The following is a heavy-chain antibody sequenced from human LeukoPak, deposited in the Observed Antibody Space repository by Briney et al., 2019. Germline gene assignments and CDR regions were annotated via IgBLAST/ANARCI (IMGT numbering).Heavy chain of an antibody. D-gene: IGHD3-22*01. CDR2: ISGSGGST. CDR3: TTLDSSGYLSNFDY. Sequence: PGGSLRLSCAASGFTFSSYAMTWVRQAPGKGLEWVSGISGSGGSTYYADSVKGRFTISGDNSKNTLYLQMNSLKTEDTAVYYCTTLDSSGYLSNFDYWGQGTLVTVSS. V-gene: IGHV3-23*01. J-gene: IGHJ4*02. CDR1: GFTFSSYA.